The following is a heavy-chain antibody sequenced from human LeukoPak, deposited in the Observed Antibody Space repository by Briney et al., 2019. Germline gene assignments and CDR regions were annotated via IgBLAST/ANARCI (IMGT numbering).Heavy chain of an antibody. J-gene: IGHJ4*02. D-gene: IGHD7-27*01. CDR1: GYTFTSYY. CDR3: ARDSTGGYPDY. V-gene: IGHV1-46*01. Sequence: ASVKVSCKASGYTFTSYYMHWVRQAPGQGLEWMGIINTSGGSTSYAQKFQGRVTMTSDTSINTAFMELRSLRSDDTAVFYCARDSTGGYPDYWGQGTLVTVSA. CDR2: INTSGGST.